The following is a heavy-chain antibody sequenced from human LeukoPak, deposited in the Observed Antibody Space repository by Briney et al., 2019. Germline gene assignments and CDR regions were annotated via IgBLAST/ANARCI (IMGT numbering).Heavy chain of an antibody. D-gene: IGHD6-6*01. Sequence: GGSLRLSCAVSGFTFSTYWMSWLRQAPGKGLEWVANIKLDGSEKYYVDSVKGRFTISRDNSKNSLYLQMNSLRAEDTAVYYCARDNVRLFDYWGRGTLVTVSS. J-gene: IGHJ4*02. CDR3: ARDNVRLFDY. V-gene: IGHV3-7*01. CDR2: IKLDGSEK. CDR1: GFTFSTYW.